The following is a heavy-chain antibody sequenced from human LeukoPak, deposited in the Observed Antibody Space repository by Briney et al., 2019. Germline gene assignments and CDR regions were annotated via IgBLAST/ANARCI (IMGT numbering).Heavy chain of an antibody. CDR3: AKDPTDFDSSGQTYFDY. CDR2: ISGSGGIT. Sequence: GGSLRLSCAASGFTFSSCAMNWVRQAPGKGLAWVSGISGSGGITHYADSVRGRFTISRDNSENTLYLQMNSLRAEDTAVYYCAKDPTDFDSSGQTYFDYWGQGSLVTVSS. CDR1: GFTFSSCA. D-gene: IGHD3-22*01. J-gene: IGHJ4*02. V-gene: IGHV3-23*01.